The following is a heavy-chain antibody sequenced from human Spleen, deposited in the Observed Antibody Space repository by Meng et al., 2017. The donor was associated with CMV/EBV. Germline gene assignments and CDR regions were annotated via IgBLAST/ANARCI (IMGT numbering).Heavy chain of an antibody. CDR3: AVSIVVIPAAVLDS. D-gene: IGHD2-2*01. CDR2: IIPALGSS. J-gene: IGHJ4*02. CDR1: GDTFSTHA. V-gene: IGHV1-69*05. Sequence: ASGDTFSTHAITWVRRAPGQGLEWMGGIIPALGSSYYAQKFQGRVTISTDDSTTTAYMELTSLRSDDTAVYFCAVSIVVIPAAVLDSWGPGTLVTVSS.